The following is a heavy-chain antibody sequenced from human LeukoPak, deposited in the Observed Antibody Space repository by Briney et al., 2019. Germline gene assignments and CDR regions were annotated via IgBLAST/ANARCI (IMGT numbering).Heavy chain of an antibody. CDR3: AREMAVAAKILDY. CDR2: ISSSSSYI. Sequence: PGGSLRLSCAASGFTFSSYSMNWVRQAPGKGLEWVSSISSSSSYIYYADSVKGRFTISRDNAKNSLYLQMNSLRAEDTAVYYCAREMAVAAKILDYWGQGTLVTVSS. J-gene: IGHJ4*02. V-gene: IGHV3-21*01. CDR1: GFTFSSYS. D-gene: IGHD6-19*01.